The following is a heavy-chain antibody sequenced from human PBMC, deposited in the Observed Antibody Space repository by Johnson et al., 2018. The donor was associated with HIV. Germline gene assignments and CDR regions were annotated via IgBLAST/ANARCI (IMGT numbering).Heavy chain of an antibody. V-gene: IGHV3-74*01. CDR1: GFTFRTNW. D-gene: IGHD6-13*01. J-gene: IGHJ3*02. CDR2: INWIGGRP. CDR3: ARGRYSSSWDVGGRDAFDI. Sequence: VQLVESGGGLVQPGGSLRLSCAASGFTFRTNWIHWVRQAPGKALVWVFGINWIGGRPGYAYSVMGRLPISRDNAKNSLYLQRNSLRAEETAMYYCARGRYSSSWDVGGRDAFDIWGQGTMVTVSA.